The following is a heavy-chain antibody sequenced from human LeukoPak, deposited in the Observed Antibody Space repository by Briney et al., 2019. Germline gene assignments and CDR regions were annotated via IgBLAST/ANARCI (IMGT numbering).Heavy chain of an antibody. CDR1: GGSISSSNW. J-gene: IGHJ4*02. CDR3: ASTTDYYGSGSYFDY. V-gene: IGHV4-4*02. CDR2: IYHSGST. Sequence: SGILSLTCAVSGGSISSSNWWSWVRQPPGKGLEWIGEIYHSGSTNYNPSLKSRVTISVDKSKNQFSLKLSSVTAADTAVYYCASTTDYYGSGSYFDYWGQGTLVTVSS. D-gene: IGHD3-10*01.